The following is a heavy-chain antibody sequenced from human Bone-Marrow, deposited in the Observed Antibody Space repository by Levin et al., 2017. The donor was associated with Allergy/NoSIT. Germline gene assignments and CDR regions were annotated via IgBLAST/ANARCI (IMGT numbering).Heavy chain of an antibody. CDR1: GATIRSYY. V-gene: IGHV4-59*01. CDR2: LSSTGTT. D-gene: IGHD4/OR15-4a*01. J-gene: IGHJ5*02. CDR3: VRHRLGGSFLVFDP. Sequence: SETLSLTCSVSGATIRSYYWSWIRQTPGKGLEWIGYLSSTGTTVYNPSLKGRAAILELESNNAFSLNLTSVTAADTAMYYCVRHRLGGSFLVFDPWGQGTPVSVSS.